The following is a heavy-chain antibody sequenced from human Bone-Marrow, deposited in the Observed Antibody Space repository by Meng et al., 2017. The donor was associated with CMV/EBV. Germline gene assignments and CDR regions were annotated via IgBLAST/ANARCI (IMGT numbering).Heavy chain of an antibody. V-gene: IGHV1-58*01. CDR1: GFTFTRSA. Sequence: LVKVSCKATGFTFTRSAVQWVRQARGQRLEWIGWIVVGSGNTNYAQKFQERVTITRDMSTSTAYMELSSLRSEDTAVYYCAADTGGFEAGFWFDPWGQGTLATVSS. CDR3: AADTGGFEAGFWFDP. CDR2: IVVGSGNT. J-gene: IGHJ5*02. D-gene: IGHD6-19*01.